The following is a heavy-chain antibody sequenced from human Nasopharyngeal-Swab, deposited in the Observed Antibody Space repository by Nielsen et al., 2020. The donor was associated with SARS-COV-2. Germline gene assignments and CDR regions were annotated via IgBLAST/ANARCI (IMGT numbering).Heavy chain of an antibody. CDR1: GFTFSSYA. CDR2: FSGSGGST. D-gene: IGHD2-15*01. Sequence: GESLKISCAASGFTFSSYAMSWVRQAPGKGLEWVSAFSGSGGSTYYADSVKGRFTISRDNSKNTLYLQMHSLRAEDTAVYYCATPGTRCSGDTCNMWVFDYWGQGTLVTVSS. V-gene: IGHV3-23*01. CDR3: ATPGTRCSGDTCNMWVFDY. J-gene: IGHJ4*02.